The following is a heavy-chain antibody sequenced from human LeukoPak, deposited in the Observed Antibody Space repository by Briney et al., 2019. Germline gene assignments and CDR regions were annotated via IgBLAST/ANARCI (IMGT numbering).Heavy chain of an antibody. D-gene: IGHD3-22*01. Sequence: SETLSLTCAVSGGSISSSNWWSWVRQPPGKGLEWIGEIYHSGSTNYNPSLKSRVTIPVDKSKNQFSLKLSSVTAADTAVYYCARGSQDSSGYYSNYWGQGTLVTVSS. CDR2: IYHSGST. CDR3: ARGSQDSSGYYSNY. J-gene: IGHJ4*02. CDR1: GGSISSSNW. V-gene: IGHV4-4*02.